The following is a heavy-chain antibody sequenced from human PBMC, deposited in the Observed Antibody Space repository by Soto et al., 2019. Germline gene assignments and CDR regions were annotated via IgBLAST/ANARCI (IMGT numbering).Heavy chain of an antibody. CDR3: ARGGVTMVRGVIIAYYYYYYGMDV. V-gene: IGHV4-34*01. CDR1: GGSFSGYY. Sequence: ETLSLTCAVYGGSFSGYYWSWIRQPPGKGLEWIGEINHSGSTNYNPSLKSRVTISVDTSKNQFSLKLSSVTAADTAVYYCARGGVTMVRGVIIAYYYYYYGMDVWGQGTTVTV. D-gene: IGHD3-10*01. CDR2: INHSGST. J-gene: IGHJ6*02.